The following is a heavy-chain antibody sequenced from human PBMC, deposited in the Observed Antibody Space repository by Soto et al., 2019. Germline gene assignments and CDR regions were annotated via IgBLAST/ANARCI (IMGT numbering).Heavy chain of an antibody. Sequence: SVKVSCKASGGTFSSYTISWVRQVPGQGLEWMGRIIPILGIANYAQKFQGRVTITADKSTSTAYMELSSLRSEDTAVYYCARDPQYYYDSSGYYYGAFDIWGQGTMVTVSS. V-gene: IGHV1-69*04. CDR2: IIPILGIA. J-gene: IGHJ3*02. CDR1: GGTFSSYT. D-gene: IGHD3-22*01. CDR3: ARDPQYYYDSSGYYYGAFDI.